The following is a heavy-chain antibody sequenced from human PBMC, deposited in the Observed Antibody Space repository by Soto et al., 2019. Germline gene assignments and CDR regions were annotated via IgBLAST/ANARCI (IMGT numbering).Heavy chain of an antibody. V-gene: IGHV3-30*18. D-gene: IGHD3-3*01. CDR3: AKVAYDFWSGPDV. CDR1: GFTFSSYG. CDR2: ISYDGSNK. Sequence: QVQLVESGGGVVQPGRSLRLSCAASGFTFSSYGMHWVRQAPGKGLEWVAVISYDGSNKYYADSVKGRFTISRDNSKNTLYLQMNSLRAEDTAVYYCAKVAYDFWSGPDVCGQGTTVTVSS. J-gene: IGHJ6*02.